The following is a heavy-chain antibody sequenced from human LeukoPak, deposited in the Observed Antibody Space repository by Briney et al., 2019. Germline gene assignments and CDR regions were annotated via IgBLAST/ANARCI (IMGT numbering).Heavy chain of an antibody. J-gene: IGHJ4*02. CDR2: IRSKANSYAT. CDR3: TSYDYDSPPLGFDY. Sequence: PGGSLRLSCAASGFTFSGSAMHWVRQASGKGLEWVGRIRSKANSYATAYAASVKGRFTISRDDSKNTAYLQMNSLKTEDTAVYYCTSYDYDSPPLGFDYWDQGTLVTVSS. D-gene: IGHD3-22*01. CDR1: GFTFSGSA. V-gene: IGHV3-73*01.